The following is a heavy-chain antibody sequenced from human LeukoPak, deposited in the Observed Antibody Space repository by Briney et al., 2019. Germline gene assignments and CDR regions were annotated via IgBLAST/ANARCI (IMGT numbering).Heavy chain of an antibody. Sequence: GGSLRLSCAASGFTFSSYSMNWVRQAPGKGREWGSYISSSSSTIYYADSVKGRFTISRDNAKNSLYLQMNSLRAEDTAVYYCARDSASTTVTTSSFDYWGQGTLVTVSS. CDR3: ARDSASTTVTTSSFDY. V-gene: IGHV3-48*04. CDR2: ISSSSSTI. J-gene: IGHJ4*02. CDR1: GFTFSSYS. D-gene: IGHD4-17*01.